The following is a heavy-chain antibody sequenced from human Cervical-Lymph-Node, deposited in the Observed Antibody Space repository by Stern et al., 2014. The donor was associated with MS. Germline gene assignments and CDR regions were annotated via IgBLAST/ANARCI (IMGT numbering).Heavy chain of an antibody. V-gene: IGHV3-23*04. CDR2: IRGGGGST. Sequence: VQLVESGGGLVQPGGSLRLSCAASGFTFRRYAMSWVRQAPGKGLEGGSDIRGGGGSTYYADSVKGRFTISRDNSKNTLYLQMNSLRAEDTAVYYCAKGGIVVVPAAMNYYYGMDVWGQGTTVTVSS. D-gene: IGHD2-2*01. J-gene: IGHJ6*02. CDR3: AKGGIVVVPAAMNYYYGMDV. CDR1: GFTFRRYA.